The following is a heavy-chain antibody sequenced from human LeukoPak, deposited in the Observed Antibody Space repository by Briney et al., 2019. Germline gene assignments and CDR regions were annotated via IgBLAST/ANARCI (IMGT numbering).Heavy chain of an antibody. J-gene: IGHJ4*02. Sequence: GGSLRLSCAASGFTFSSYWMSWVRQAPGKGLEWVANIKQDGSEKYYVDSVKGRFTISRDNAKNSLYLQMNSLRAEDTAVYYCAKGSSSGTVDYWGQGTLVAVSS. CDR3: AKGSSSGTVDY. CDR1: GFTFSSYW. V-gene: IGHV3-7*02. D-gene: IGHD3-22*01. CDR2: IKQDGSEK.